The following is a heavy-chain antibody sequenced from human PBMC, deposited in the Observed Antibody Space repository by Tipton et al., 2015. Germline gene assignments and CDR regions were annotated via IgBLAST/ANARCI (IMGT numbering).Heavy chain of an antibody. CDR1: GGSMSRSSYY. D-gene: IGHD3-10*01. J-gene: IGHJ6*02. V-gene: IGHV4-61*05. CDR3: ARGHYVSRMDG. Sequence: TLSLTCTVFGGSMSRSSYYWGWIRQPPGKGLEWIGYIYYSGSTNYNPSLKSRVTISVDTSKNQFSLKLSSVTAADTAVYYCARGHYVSRMDGWGQGTTVTVSS. CDR2: IYYSGST.